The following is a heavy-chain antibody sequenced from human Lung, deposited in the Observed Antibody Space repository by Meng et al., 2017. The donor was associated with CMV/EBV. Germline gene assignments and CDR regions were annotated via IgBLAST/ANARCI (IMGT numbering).Heavy chain of an antibody. CDR2: KKQDGSEK. J-gene: IGHJ6*02. V-gene: IGHV3-7*01. D-gene: IGHD2-15*01. CDR3: SGDSDSVGSGYYYYYGMDV. Sequence: SCAASGFIFSSYWMSWVRQAPGKRLEWEANKKQDGSEKYYVDSVKGRFTISRDNAKKSLYLQMKSLWAEDTAVYYCSGDSDSVGSGYYYYYGMDVWGQGTTVTVSS. CDR1: GFIFSSYW.